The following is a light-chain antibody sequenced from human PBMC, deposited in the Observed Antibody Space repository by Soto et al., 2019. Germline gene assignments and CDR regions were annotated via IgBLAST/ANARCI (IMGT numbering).Light chain of an antibody. J-gene: IGKJ1*01. CDR1: QSVRSSY. CDR2: GAS. Sequence: EIVVTQSPGTLSLSPGERATLSCRASQSVRSSYLAWYQQKPGQAPRLLIYGASSRATGIPDRFSGSGSGTDFTLTISRLEPEDFAVYYCQDYGRSQWTFGQGTKVEIK. V-gene: IGKV3-20*01. CDR3: QDYGRSQWT.